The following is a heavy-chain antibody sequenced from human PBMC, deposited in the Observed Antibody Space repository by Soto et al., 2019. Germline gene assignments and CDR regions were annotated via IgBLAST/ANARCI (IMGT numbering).Heavy chain of an antibody. CDR1: GGSISSSNW. J-gene: IGHJ4*02. CDR2: IYHSGST. CDR3: AAKSYYDSSGYPRPLF. D-gene: IGHD3-22*01. Sequence: PSETLSLTCAVSGGSISSSNWWSWVRQPPGKGLEWIGEIYHSGSTNYNPSLKSRVTISVEKSKIQFSLKLSFVTAADTAVYYCAAKSYYDSSGYPRPLFWGQGTLVTVSS. V-gene: IGHV4-4*02.